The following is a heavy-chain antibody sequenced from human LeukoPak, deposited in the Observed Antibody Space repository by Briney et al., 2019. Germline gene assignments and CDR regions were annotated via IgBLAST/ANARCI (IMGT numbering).Heavy chain of an antibody. J-gene: IGHJ4*02. CDR1: GFTFSSYW. D-gene: IGHD3-3*01. CDR2: IKQDGSQK. CDR3: ARGVPYASWSGPHYSDY. V-gene: IGHV3-7*01. Sequence: PGGSLRLSCAASGFTFSSYWMSWVRQAPGKGLEWVANIKQDGSQKYYVDSVKGRFNVSRDNAKNSLYLQMNSLRAEDTAVCYCARGVPYASWSGPHYSDYWGQGTLVTVSS.